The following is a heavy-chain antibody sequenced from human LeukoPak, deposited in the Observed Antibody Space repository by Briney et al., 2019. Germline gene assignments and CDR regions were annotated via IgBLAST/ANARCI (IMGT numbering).Heavy chain of an antibody. D-gene: IGHD5-12*01. V-gene: IGHV3-49*04. CDR1: GFTFGDYA. CDR3: TRVIVATKDY. Sequence: PGGPLRLSCTGSGFTFGDYAMNWVRQAPGKGLEWVGFIRSKAYGGTPEYAASVKGRFTISRDDSKSIAYLQMNSLKTEDTAVYYCTRVIVATKDYWGQGPLVTVSS. J-gene: IGHJ4*02. CDR2: IRSKAYGGTP.